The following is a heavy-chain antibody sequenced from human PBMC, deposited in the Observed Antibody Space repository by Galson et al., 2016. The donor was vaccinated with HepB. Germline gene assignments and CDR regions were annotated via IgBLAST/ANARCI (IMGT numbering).Heavy chain of an antibody. J-gene: IGHJ4*02. D-gene: IGHD6-13*01. CDR2: ISFDGNNK. V-gene: IGHV3-30*04. Sequence: SLRLSCAASGFTFSPYAMHWVRQAPGKGLEWAAVISFDGNNKYYADSVKGRFTISRDNSKNTLYLQMNSLRPEDTAVYYCARGGGVRQLDPDDFDYWGQGTPVTV. CDR3: ARGGGVRQLDPDDFDY. CDR1: GFTFSPYA.